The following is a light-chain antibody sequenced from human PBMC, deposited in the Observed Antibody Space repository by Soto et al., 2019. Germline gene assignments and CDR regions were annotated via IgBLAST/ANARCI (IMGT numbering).Light chain of an antibody. CDR3: PQYDTSPT. V-gene: IGKV3-20*01. CDR2: DGS. Sequence: EIVLTQSPGTLSLSPGERATLSCRASQSVSSSYLVWYQQKSGQPPRVLIYDGSTRAIGIPDRFSGSGSGTDFTLTISRLEPEDFGVYFCPQYDTSPTFGQGTKVDIK. J-gene: IGKJ1*01. CDR1: QSVSSSY.